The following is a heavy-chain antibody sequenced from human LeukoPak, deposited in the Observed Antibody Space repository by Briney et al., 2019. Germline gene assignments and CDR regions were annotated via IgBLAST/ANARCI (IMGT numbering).Heavy chain of an antibody. CDR1: GYTFTSYG. Sequence: GASVKVPCKASGYTFTSYGISWVRQAPGQGLEWMGWISAYNGNTNYAQKLQGRVTMTTDTSTSTAYMELRSLRSDDTAVYYCARDRSYYDSSGRRGAFDIWGQGTMVTVSS. D-gene: IGHD3-22*01. J-gene: IGHJ3*02. CDR2: ISAYNGNT. V-gene: IGHV1-18*01. CDR3: ARDRSYYDSSGRRGAFDI.